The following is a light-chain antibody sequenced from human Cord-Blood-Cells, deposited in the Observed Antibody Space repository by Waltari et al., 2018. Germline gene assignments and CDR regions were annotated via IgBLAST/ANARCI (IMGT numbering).Light chain of an antibody. Sequence: EIVLTQSPATLSLSPGERATLSCRASQSVSSYLAWYQQKPGQAPRLLIYDASNRATGIPARFVGSWSGTDFTLTISSLEPEDFAVYYGQQRSNWPYSFGQGTKLDIK. CDR3: QQRSNWPYS. J-gene: IGKJ2*03. V-gene: IGKV3-11*01. CDR1: QSVSSY. CDR2: DAS.